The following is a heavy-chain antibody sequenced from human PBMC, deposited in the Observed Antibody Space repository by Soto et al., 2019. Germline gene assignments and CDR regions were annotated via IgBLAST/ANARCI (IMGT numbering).Heavy chain of an antibody. D-gene: IGHD5-12*01. J-gene: IGHJ6*02. CDR1: GFTFSGSA. CDR2: IRSKANSYAT. Sequence: PGGSLRLSCAASGFTFSGSAMHWFRQASGKGLEWVGRIRSKANSYATAYAASVKGRFTTSRDDSKNTAYLQMNSLKTEDTAVYYCTFFLDGYDPFYYYYGMDVWGQGTTVTVSS. CDR3: TFFLDGYDPFYYYYGMDV. V-gene: IGHV3-73*01.